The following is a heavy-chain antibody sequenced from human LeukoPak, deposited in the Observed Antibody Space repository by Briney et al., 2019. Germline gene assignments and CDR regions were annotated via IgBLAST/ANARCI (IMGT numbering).Heavy chain of an antibody. D-gene: IGHD7-27*01. J-gene: IGHJ4*02. Sequence: ASVKVSCKASGYTFTTHDINWGRQATGQGLEWLGWMSPNSGDTGYAQKFQGRVTMTSDSSISTAYMELSSLRSEDTAIYYCVRTPPNWGFDYWGQGTLVTVSS. CDR1: GYTFTTHD. CDR2: MSPNSGDT. V-gene: IGHV1-8*01. CDR3: VRTPPNWGFDY.